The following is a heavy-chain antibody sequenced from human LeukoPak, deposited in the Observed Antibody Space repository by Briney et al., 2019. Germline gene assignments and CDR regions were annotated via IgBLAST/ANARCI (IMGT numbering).Heavy chain of an antibody. J-gene: IGHJ3*02. CDR3: AKLGSSSNI. Sequence: PGGSLRLSCAASGFTFDDYAMHWVRQAPGKGLEWVSGISWNSGSIGYADSVKGRFTISRDNAKNSLYLQMNSLRAEDTALYYCAKLGSSSNIWGQGTMVTVSS. CDR2: ISWNSGSI. CDR1: GFTFDDYA. V-gene: IGHV3-9*01. D-gene: IGHD2-2*01.